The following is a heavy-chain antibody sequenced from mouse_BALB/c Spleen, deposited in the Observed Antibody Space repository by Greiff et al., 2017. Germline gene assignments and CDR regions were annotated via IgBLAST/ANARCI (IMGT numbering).Heavy chain of an antibody. J-gene: IGHJ2*01. CDR3: ADYYGSLFDY. Sequence: EVQLQESGAELVKPGASVKLSCTASGFNIKDTYMHWVKQRPEQGLEWIGRIDPANGNTKYDPKFQGKATITADTSSNTAYLQLSSLTSEDTAVYYCADYYGSLFDYWGQGTTLTVSS. CDR2: IDPANGNT. CDR1: GFNIKDTY. V-gene: IGHV14-3*02. D-gene: IGHD1-1*01.